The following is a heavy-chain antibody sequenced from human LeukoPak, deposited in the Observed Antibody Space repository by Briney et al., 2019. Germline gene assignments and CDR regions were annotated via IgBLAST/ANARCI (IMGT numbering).Heavy chain of an antibody. CDR3: ASQSSYSGYHRKRFDY. CDR2: INPNSGGT. Sequence: GASVKVSCKASGYTFTGYYMHWVRHAPGQGLEWMGWINPNSGGTNYAQKFQGRVTMTRDTSISTAYMELSRLRSDDTAVYYCASQSSYSGYHRKRFDYWGQGTLVTVSS. V-gene: IGHV1-2*02. CDR1: GYTFTGYY. D-gene: IGHD5-12*01. J-gene: IGHJ4*02.